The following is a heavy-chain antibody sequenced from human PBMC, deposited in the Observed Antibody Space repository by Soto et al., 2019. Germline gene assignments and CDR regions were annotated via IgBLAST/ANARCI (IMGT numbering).Heavy chain of an antibody. Sequence: ASVKVSCKASGYTFTGYYMHWVRQAPGQGLEWMGWINPNSGGTNYAQKFQGRVTMTRDTSISTACMELSRLRSDDTAVYYCARDTAMFDYYYGMDVWGQGTTVTVSS. V-gene: IGHV1-2*02. CDR2: INPNSGGT. CDR1: GYTFTGYY. D-gene: IGHD5-18*01. J-gene: IGHJ6*02. CDR3: ARDTAMFDYYYGMDV.